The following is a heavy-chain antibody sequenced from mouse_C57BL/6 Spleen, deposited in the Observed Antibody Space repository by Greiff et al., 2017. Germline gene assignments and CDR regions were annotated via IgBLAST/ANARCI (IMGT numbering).Heavy chain of an antibody. CDR3: ARRTVFHMDY. CDR1: GFTFSDYG. Sequence: EVHLVESGGGLVKPGGSLKLSCAASGFTFSDYGMHWVRQAPEKGLEWVAYISSGSSTIYYADTVKGRFTISRDNAKNTLFLQMTSLRSEDTAMYYCARRTVFHMDYWGQGTSVTVSS. D-gene: IGHD1-1*01. V-gene: IGHV5-17*01. CDR2: ISSGSSTI. J-gene: IGHJ4*01.